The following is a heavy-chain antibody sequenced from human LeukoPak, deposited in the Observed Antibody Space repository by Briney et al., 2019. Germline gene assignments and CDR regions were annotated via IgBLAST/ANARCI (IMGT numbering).Heavy chain of an antibody. Sequence: ASVKVSCKASGYSFSSYDINWVRQAPGQGLEWMGLMKPNSGNTDSAQKFQGRVTMTTDTSTSTAYTELRSLRSDDTAVYYCARDPYDFLTGHYSGSGGDYWGQGTLVTVSS. CDR2: MKPNSGNT. J-gene: IGHJ4*02. D-gene: IGHD3-9*01. CDR1: GYSFSSYD. V-gene: IGHV1-8*01. CDR3: ARDPYDFLTGHYSGSGGDY.